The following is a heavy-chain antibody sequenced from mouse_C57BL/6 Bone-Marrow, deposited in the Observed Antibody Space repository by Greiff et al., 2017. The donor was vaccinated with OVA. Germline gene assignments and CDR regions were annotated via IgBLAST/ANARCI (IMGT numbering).Heavy chain of an antibody. V-gene: IGHV1-55*01. Sequence: QVQLQQPGAELVKPGASVKMSCKASGYTFTSYWITWVKQRPGQGLEWIGDIYPGSGSTNYNEKFKSKATLTVDTSSSTAYMQLSSLTSEDSAVYYCVIYYDYDDSYYFDYWGQGTTLTVSS. CDR3: VIYYDYDDSYYFDY. CDR2: IYPGSGST. D-gene: IGHD2-4*01. J-gene: IGHJ2*01. CDR1: GYTFTSYW.